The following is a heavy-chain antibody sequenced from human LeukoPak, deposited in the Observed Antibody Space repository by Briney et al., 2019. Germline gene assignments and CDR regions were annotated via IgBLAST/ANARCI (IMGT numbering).Heavy chain of an antibody. CDR2: ISSSSSYI. CDR3: ARGRGGRFRDAFDI. Sequence: GGSLRLSCAASGFTFSSYSMNWVRQAPGKGLEWVSSISSSSSYIYYADSVKGRFTISRGNAKNSLYLQMNSLRAEDTAVYYCARGRGGRFRDAFDIWGQGTMVTVSS. CDR1: GFTFSSYS. D-gene: IGHD3-10*01. V-gene: IGHV3-21*01. J-gene: IGHJ3*02.